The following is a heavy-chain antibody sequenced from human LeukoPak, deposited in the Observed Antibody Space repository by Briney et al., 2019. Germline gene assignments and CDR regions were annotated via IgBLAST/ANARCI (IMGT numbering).Heavy chain of an antibody. CDR1: GGSISSGGYY. V-gene: IGHV4-31*03. Sequence: PSQTLSLTCTVSGGSISSGGYYWSWLRQHPGKGLDWIGYIYYSGSTYYNPSLKSRVTITVDTTKNQISLKLSSVTAADTAVYYCAREAVDDAFDIWGQGTMVSVSS. CDR2: IYYSGST. J-gene: IGHJ3*02. D-gene: IGHD2-2*01. CDR3: AREAVDDAFDI.